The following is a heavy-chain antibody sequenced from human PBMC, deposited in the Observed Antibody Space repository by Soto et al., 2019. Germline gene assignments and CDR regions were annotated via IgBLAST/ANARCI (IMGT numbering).Heavy chain of an antibody. V-gene: IGHV1-69*05. CDR1: GGTFSSYA. CDR2: IIPIFGTA. CDR3: ARDKKRVGRSWYYFDY. Sequence: QVQLVQSGAEVKKPGSSVKVSCKASGGTFSSYAISWVRQAPGQGLEWMGGIIPIFGTANYAQKFQGRVTITSDQSTSTAYMELGRLRSEDTAVYYCARDKKRVGRSWYYFDYWGQGTLVTVSS. D-gene: IGHD6-13*01. J-gene: IGHJ4*02.